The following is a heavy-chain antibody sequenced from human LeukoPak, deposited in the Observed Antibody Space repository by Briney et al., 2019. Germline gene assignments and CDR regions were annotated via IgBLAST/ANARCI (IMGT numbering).Heavy chain of an antibody. D-gene: IGHD6-19*01. CDR1: GGTFSSYA. V-gene: IGHV1-69*13. CDR2: IIPIFGTA. J-gene: IGHJ4*02. CDR3: ARPMGADSSGWYYY. Sequence: SVKVSCKASGGTFSSYAISWVRQAPGQGPEWMGGIIPIFGTANYAQKFQGRVTITADESTSTAYMELSSLRSEDTAVYYCARPMGADSSGWYYYWGQGTLVTVSS.